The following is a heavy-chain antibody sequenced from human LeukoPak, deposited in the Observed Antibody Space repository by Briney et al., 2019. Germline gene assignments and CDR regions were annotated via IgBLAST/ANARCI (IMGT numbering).Heavy chain of an antibody. CDR2: ISGSGGST. Sequence: GGSLRLSCAASGFTFSSYAMSWVRQAPGKGLEWVSAISGSGGSTYYADSVKGRFTISRDNAKNSLYLQMNSLRAEDTAVYYCAREPFWSGYYSNLHFDYWGQGTLVTVSS. V-gene: IGHV3-23*01. D-gene: IGHD3-3*01. CDR3: AREPFWSGYYSNLHFDY. J-gene: IGHJ4*02. CDR1: GFTFSSYA.